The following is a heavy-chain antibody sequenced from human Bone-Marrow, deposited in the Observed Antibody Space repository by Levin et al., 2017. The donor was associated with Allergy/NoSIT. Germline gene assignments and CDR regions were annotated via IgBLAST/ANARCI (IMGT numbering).Heavy chain of an antibody. Sequence: GGSLRLSCDASGFTLTEYAMSWVRQAPGKGLEWVSVIAGGGFNTHYGDSVKGRFTVSRDNSKNTLYLELNSLRAEDTAVYYCAKKQSGTSGFSFDVWGQGTMVTVSS. CDR2: IAGGGFNT. V-gene: IGHV3-23*01. CDR3: AKKQSGTSGFSFDV. D-gene: IGHD1-1*01. J-gene: IGHJ3*01. CDR1: GFTLTEYA.